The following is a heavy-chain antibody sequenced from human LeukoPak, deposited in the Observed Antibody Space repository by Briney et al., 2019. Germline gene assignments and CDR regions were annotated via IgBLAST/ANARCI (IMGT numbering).Heavy chain of an antibody. J-gene: IGHJ3*02. Sequence: ASVKVSCKASGYTFTSYDINWVRQATGQGLEWMGWMNPNSGNTNYAQKIQGRVTMTTDTSTSTAYMELRSLRSDDTAVYYCAREEGNWGDAFDIWGQGTMVTVSS. CDR3: AREEGNWGDAFDI. V-gene: IGHV1-18*01. D-gene: IGHD7-27*01. CDR2: MNPNSGNT. CDR1: GYTFTSYD.